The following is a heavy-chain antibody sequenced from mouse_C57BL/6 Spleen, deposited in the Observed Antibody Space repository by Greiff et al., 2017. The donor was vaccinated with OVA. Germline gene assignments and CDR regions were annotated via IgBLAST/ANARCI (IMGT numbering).Heavy chain of an antibody. Sequence: EVKLQESGPGLVKPSQSLSLTCSVTGYSITSGYYWNWIRQFPGNKLEWMGYISYDGSNNYNPSLKNRISITRDTSKNQFFLKLNSVTTEDTATYYCATRDYDDYFDYWGQGTTLTVSS. CDR3: ATRDYDDYFDY. J-gene: IGHJ2*01. V-gene: IGHV3-6*01. CDR1: GYSITSGYY. CDR2: ISYDGSN. D-gene: IGHD2-4*01.